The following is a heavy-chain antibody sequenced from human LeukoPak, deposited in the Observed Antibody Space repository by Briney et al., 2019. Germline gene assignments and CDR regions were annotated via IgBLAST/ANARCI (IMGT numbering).Heavy chain of an antibody. CDR2: IYSGGAT. J-gene: IGHJ4*02. CDR1: GFIVSDDY. V-gene: IGHV3-53*01. Sequence: GGSLRLSCAASGFIVSDDYISWVRQTPGKGLEWVSVIYSGGATFCADSVKGRFTISRDNSKNTVHLQMNSLRAEDTAVYYCASGGKYCTGGACYGDWGQGTLVTVSS. CDR3: ASGGKYCTGGACYGD. D-gene: IGHD2-8*02.